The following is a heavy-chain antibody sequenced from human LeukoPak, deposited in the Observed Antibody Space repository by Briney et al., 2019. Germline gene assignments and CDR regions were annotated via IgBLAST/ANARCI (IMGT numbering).Heavy chain of an antibody. D-gene: IGHD4-17*01. CDR3: VRHFHPAETTGGYFDL. CDR2: TFPGGSDT. J-gene: IGHJ2*01. V-gene: IGHV5-51*01. CDR1: GYSLTTYW. Sequence: GESLKISCKASGYSLTTYWIGWVRQMPGKGLEWMGITFPGGSDTKYSPPFQGLVTMSADRSISTAYLQWNSLKASDTAIYYCVRHFHPAETTGGYFDLLGRGTLVTVSS.